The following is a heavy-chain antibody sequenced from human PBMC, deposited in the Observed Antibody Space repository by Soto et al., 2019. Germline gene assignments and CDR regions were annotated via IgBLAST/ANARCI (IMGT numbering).Heavy chain of an antibody. CDR3: TRDRGRRYNDGRGYYYSAY. CDR2: FIPIFGTT. J-gene: IGHJ4*02. CDR1: GGTFSSYA. V-gene: IGHV1-69*01. D-gene: IGHD3-22*01. Sequence: QVHLVQSGAEVKKPGSSVKVSCKASGGTFSSYAISWVRQAPGQGLEWMGGFIPIFGTTNSAQKFQGRVTSAADESTSTAYMELSSLRSEDTAVYYCTRDRGRRYNDGRGYYYSAYWGQGTLVTVSS.